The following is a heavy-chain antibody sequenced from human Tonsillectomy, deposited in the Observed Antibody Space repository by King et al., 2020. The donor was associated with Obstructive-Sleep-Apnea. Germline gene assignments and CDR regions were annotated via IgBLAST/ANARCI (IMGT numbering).Heavy chain of an antibody. Sequence: VQLQESGPGLVKPSETLSLTCTVSGGSISGYYWSWIRQPAGRGLESIGRMYNSGSTNYNPSLKSRVTMSVDTSKNHFSLNLSSVTAADTAVYYCARVGETTYSYYGMDVWGQGTTVTVSS. CDR3: ARVGETTYSYYGMDV. V-gene: IGHV4-4*07. CDR2: MYNSGST. CDR1: GGSISGYY. J-gene: IGHJ6*02. D-gene: IGHD1-26*01.